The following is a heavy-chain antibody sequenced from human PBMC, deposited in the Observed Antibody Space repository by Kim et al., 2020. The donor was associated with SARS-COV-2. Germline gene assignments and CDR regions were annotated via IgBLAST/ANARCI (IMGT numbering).Heavy chain of an antibody. D-gene: IGHD6-19*01. CDR2: FDPEDGET. V-gene: IGHV1-24*01. Sequence: ASVKVSCKVSGYTLTELSMHWVRQAPGKGLEWMGGFDPEDGETIYAQKFQGRVTMTEDTSTDTAYMELSSLRSEDTAVYYCATGAAVAAAYYYYYGMDVWGQWTTVTVSS. CDR1: GYTLTELS. CDR3: ATGAAVAAAYYYYYGMDV. J-gene: IGHJ6*02.